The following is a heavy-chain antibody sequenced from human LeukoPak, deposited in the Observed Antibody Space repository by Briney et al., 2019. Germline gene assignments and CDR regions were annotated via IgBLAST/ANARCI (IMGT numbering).Heavy chain of an antibody. CDR2: IYYSGST. J-gene: IGHJ4*02. Sequence: SQTLSLTCTVSGGSISSGDYYWSWIRQPPGKGLEWIGYIYYSGSTYYNPSLKSRVTISVDTSKNQFSLKLSSVTAADTAVYYCARQKYSSGWTGYWGQGTLVTVSS. CDR1: GGSISSGDYY. D-gene: IGHD6-19*01. V-gene: IGHV4-30-4*08. CDR3: ARQKYSSGWTGY.